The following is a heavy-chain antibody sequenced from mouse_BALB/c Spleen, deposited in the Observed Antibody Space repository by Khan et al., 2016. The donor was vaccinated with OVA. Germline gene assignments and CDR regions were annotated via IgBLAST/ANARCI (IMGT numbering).Heavy chain of an antibody. V-gene: IGHV1S137*01. D-gene: IGHD2-3*01. CDR3: ARDGKFAY. Sequence: QMQLEESGAELVRPGVSVKISCKGSGYTFTDYAMHWVKQSHAKSLEWIGVISTYYGDVDYSQTFKGKATMTVDRSSSTAYMELARLTSEDSAIYYGARDGKFAYWGQGTLVTVSA. CDR1: GYTFTDYA. J-gene: IGHJ3*01. CDR2: ISTYYGDV.